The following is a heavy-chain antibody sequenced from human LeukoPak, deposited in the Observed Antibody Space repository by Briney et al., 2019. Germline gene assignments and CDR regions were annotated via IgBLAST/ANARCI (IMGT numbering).Heavy chain of an antibody. J-gene: IGHJ4*02. CDR1: GFIFSYYA. V-gene: IGHV3-30*01. Sequence: QPGGSLRLSCTASGFIFSYYAMHWVRQAPGKGLEWVAIISYDGTDENFADSVEGRFTISRDNSMNTLYLQMNSLRHEDTAVYFCARGGAVTGTKYALEYWGQGTLVTVSS. CDR2: ISYDGTDE. CDR3: ARGGAVTGTKYALEY. D-gene: IGHD1-7*01.